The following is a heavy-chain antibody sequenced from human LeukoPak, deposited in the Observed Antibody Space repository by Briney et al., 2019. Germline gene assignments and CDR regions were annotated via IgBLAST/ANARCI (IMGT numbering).Heavy chain of an antibody. CDR1: GFIFSNYG. CDR3: ARAGIVVVPAAVSEYYYYYMDV. Sequence: HPGGSLRLSCAASGFIFSNYGMNWVRQAPGKGLEWVSYISSSSGTIYYADSVKGRFTISRDNAKNSLYLQMNSLRAEDTAVYYCARAGIVVVPAAVSEYYYYYMDVWGKGTTVTVSS. D-gene: IGHD2-2*01. J-gene: IGHJ6*03. V-gene: IGHV3-48*01. CDR2: ISSSSGTI.